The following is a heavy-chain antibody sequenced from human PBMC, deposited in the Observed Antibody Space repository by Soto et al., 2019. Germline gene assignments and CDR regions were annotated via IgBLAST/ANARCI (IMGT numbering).Heavy chain of an antibody. CDR1: GGTFSSYT. Sequence: QVQLVQSGAEVKKPGSSVKVSCKASGGTFSSYTISWVRQAPGQGLEWMGRIIPILGIANYAQKFQGRVTITADKSXSTAYMELSSLRSEDTAVYYCARGQQLVTAEYFSTGARAPWSPSPQ. J-gene: IGHJ1*01. D-gene: IGHD6-13*01. V-gene: IGHV1-69*02. CDR2: IIPILGIA. CDR3: ARGQQLVTAEYFST.